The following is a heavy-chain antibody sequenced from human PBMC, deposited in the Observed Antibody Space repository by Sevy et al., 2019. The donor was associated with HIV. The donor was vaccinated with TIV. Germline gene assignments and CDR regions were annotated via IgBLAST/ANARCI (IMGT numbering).Heavy chain of an antibody. CDR2: IYPGDSGT. CDR1: GYSFTSYW. CDR3: VRHLPAVVPAAKSPLFYYMDV. Sequence: GESLKISCEGSGYSFTSYWIAWVRQMPGKGLEWMGIIYPGDSGTRYSPSFQGQVTISVDKSISTAYLQWTSLKASDTAVYYCVRHLPAVVPAAKSPLFYYMDVWGKGTTVTVSS. V-gene: IGHV5-51*01. J-gene: IGHJ6*03. D-gene: IGHD2-2*01.